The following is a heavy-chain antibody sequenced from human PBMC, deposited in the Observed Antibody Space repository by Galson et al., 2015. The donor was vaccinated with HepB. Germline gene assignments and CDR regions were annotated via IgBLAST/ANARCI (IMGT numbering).Heavy chain of an antibody. V-gene: IGHV3-30*03. CDR2: ISYDGSNK. CDR1: GFTFSSYG. Sequence: SLRLSCAASGFTFSSYGMHWVRQAPGKGLEWVAVISYDGSNKYYADSVKGRFTISRDNSKNTLYLQMNSLRAEDTAVYYCVTSYDEMASSPVYWGQGTLVTVSS. CDR3: VTSYDEMASSPVY. J-gene: IGHJ4*02. D-gene: IGHD5-24*01.